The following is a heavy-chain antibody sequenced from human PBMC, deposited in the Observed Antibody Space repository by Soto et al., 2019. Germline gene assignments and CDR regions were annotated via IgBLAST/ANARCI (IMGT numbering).Heavy chain of an antibody. Sequence: GGSLRLSCAVSGLTVNSNYMTWIRQAPGKGLEWVSVIFSGGSTYYADSVKARFTISSDSSKNTLHLEMNNLKVDDTAVYYCASTERHSSAWVHWGQGTLVTVSS. CDR1: GLTVNSNY. V-gene: IGHV3-53*01. D-gene: IGHD3-22*01. CDR2: IFSGGST. CDR3: ASTERHSSAWVH. J-gene: IGHJ4*02.